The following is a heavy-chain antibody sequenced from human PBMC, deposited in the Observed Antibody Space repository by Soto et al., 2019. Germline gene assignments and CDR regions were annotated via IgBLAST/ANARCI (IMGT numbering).Heavy chain of an antibody. J-gene: IGHJ4*02. Sequence: QVQLQESGPGLVKPSETLSLTCTVSGGSISSYYWSWIRQPPGKGLEWIGYIYYSGSTNYNPSLKSRVTISVDTSKNQFPLKLSSVTAADTAVYYCAREVSSRFDYWGQGTLVTVSS. CDR3: AREVSSRFDY. D-gene: IGHD6-13*01. V-gene: IGHV4-59*01. CDR1: GGSISSYY. CDR2: IYYSGST.